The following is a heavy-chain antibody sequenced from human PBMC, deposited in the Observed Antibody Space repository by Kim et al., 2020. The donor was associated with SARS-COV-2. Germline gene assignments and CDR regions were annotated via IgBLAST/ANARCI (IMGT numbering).Heavy chain of an antibody. Sequence: GGSLRLSCAASGFTFSSYSMNWVRQAPGKGLEWVSSISSSSSYIYYADSVKGRFTISRDNAKNSLYLQMNSLRAEDTAVYYCARDRPLASSGYYYSPYYYYGMDVWGQGTTVTVSS. CDR1: GFTFSSYS. CDR3: ARDRPLASSGYYYSPYYYYGMDV. J-gene: IGHJ6*02. D-gene: IGHD3-22*01. CDR2: ISSSSSYI. V-gene: IGHV3-21*01.